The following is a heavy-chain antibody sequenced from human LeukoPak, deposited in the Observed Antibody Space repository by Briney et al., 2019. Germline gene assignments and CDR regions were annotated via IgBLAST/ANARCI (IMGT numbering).Heavy chain of an antibody. Sequence: IPSDTLSLTCTVSGGSISSGDYYWSWIRQPPGKGLEWIGYIYYSGSTYYNPSLKSRVTISVDTSKNQFSLKLSSVTAADTAVYYCARVVREDGAMADYWGQGTLVTVSS. V-gene: IGHV4-30-4*02. CDR1: GGSISSGDYY. J-gene: IGHJ4*02. CDR2: IYYSGST. CDR3: ARVVREDGAMADY. D-gene: IGHD5-24*01.